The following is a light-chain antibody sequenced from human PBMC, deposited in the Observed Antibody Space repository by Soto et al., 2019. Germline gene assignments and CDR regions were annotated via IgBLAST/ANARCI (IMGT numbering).Light chain of an antibody. J-gene: IGKJ2*01. Sequence: DIQMPQSPSSLSASVGDRVTITCRASQSIRSYLNWYQQKPGKDPQLLIYAASSLQSGVPSTFSGCESVTDFTLTISSLQPEDFATYYCQPSYCTPYSFGQGTKLESK. CDR3: QPSYCTPYS. CDR1: QSIRSY. CDR2: AAS. V-gene: IGKV1-39*01.